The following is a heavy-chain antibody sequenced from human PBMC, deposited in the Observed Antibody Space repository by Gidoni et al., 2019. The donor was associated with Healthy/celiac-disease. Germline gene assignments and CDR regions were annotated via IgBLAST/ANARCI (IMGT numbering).Heavy chain of an antibody. D-gene: IGHD6-19*01. J-gene: IGHJ3*02. Sequence: QVQLVQSGAEGKKPGSSVKVACKASGGTFSSYATSWVRQAPGQGLEWLGGIIPIFGTANYAQKFQGRVTITADKSPSTAYMELSSLRSEDTPVYYCARLRQWLAPSQRDDAFDIWGQGTMVTVSS. CDR3: ARLRQWLAPSQRDDAFDI. CDR1: GGTFSSYA. V-gene: IGHV1-69*06. CDR2: IIPIFGTA.